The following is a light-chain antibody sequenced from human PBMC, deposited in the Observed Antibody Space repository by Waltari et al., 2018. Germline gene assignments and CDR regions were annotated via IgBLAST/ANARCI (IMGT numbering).Light chain of an antibody. CDR1: SSNIGNEY. CDR2: DTY. J-gene: IGLJ1*01. Sequence: QSVLTQPPSVSATPGQKVTISCSGSSSNIGNEYVYWYQKLPGTAPKLLVYDTYHRPSGIPDRFSGSKSGTSATLGITGLQTGDEAHYYCGAWDPSLTAFVFGTGTEVTVL. V-gene: IGLV1-51*01. CDR3: GAWDPSLTAFV.